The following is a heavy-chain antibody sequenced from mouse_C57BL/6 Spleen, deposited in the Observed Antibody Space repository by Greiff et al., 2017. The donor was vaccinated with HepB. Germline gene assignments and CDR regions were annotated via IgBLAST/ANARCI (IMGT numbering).Heavy chain of an antibody. Sequence: QVQLQQSGVELVRPGASVTLSCKASGYTFTDYEMHWVKQTPVHGLEWIGAIDPETGGTAYNQKFKGKAILTADKSSSTAYMELRSLTSEDSAVYYCTRGATVVARAMDYWGQGTSVTVSS. CDR2: IDPETGGT. D-gene: IGHD1-1*01. CDR1: GYTFTDYE. J-gene: IGHJ4*01. CDR3: TRGATVVARAMDY. V-gene: IGHV1-15*01.